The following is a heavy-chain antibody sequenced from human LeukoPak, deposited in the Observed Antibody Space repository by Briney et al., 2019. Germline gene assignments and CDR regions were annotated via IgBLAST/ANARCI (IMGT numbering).Heavy chain of an antibody. CDR1: GGSFSGYY. CDR3: ARQWTVARYNWFDP. J-gene: IGHJ5*02. Sequence: SETLSLTCAIYGGSFSGYYWSWIRQPPGKGLEWIGEINHSGSTNYNPSLKSRVTISVDTSKNEFSLKLSSVTAADTAVYYRARQWTVARYNWFDPWGQGTLVTVSS. V-gene: IGHV4-34*01. D-gene: IGHD6-19*01. CDR2: INHSGST.